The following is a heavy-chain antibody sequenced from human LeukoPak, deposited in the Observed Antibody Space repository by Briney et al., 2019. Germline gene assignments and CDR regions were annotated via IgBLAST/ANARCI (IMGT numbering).Heavy chain of an antibody. Sequence: GGSLRLSCAASGFTFGDYYMSWIRQAPGKGLEWVSYITSSGSTTSYADSVKGRFAISRDNAKNSLYLQMNSLRPEDTALYYCAKGTPIFRFSPGDVWGQGTTVTVSS. J-gene: IGHJ6*02. V-gene: IGHV3-11*01. CDR2: ITSSGSTT. CDR3: AKGTPIFRFSPGDV. CDR1: GFTFGDYY. D-gene: IGHD1-14*01.